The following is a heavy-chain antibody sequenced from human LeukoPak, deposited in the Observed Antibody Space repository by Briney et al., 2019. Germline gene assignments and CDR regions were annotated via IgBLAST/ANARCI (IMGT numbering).Heavy chain of an antibody. CDR2: RNTNSGNT. CDR3: ARVRASRFLEWSHSNWFDP. D-gene: IGHD3-3*01. CDR1: GYTFTSYD. V-gene: IGHV1-8*01. Sequence: ASVKVSCKASGYTFTSYDINWVGQATGQGREGRGWRNTNSGNTGYVQKFQGRVTITRNTSISTAYMELSRLRAEDTAVYSCARVRASRFLEWSHSNWFDPWLQGTLLTVSS. J-gene: IGHJ5*02.